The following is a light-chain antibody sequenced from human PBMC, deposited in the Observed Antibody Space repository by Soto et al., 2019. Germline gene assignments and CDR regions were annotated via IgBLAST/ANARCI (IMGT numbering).Light chain of an antibody. J-gene: IGLJ3*02. CDR2: EVS. V-gene: IGLV2-14*01. CDR3: SSYTVSSIDWV. CDR1: SSDVGSYNY. Sequence: QSALTQPASVSGSPGQSITISCTGTSSDVGSYNYVSWYQQHPGKAPKLMIYEVSNRPSGVSNRFSGSKSGNTASLTISGLQAEDEAEYYCSSYTVSSIDWVFGRGTKLTVL.